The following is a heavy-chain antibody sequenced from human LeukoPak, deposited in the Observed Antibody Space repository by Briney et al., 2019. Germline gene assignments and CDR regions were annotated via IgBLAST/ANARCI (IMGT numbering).Heavy chain of an antibody. D-gene: IGHD3-10*01. V-gene: IGHV3-48*03. CDR1: GFTFSFYE. CDR3: ARAKPKNMVRGLIMRRESRYYFDY. Sequence: GGSLRLSCAASGFTFSFYEMNWVRQAPGKGLEWVSYISSGGSTIYYADSVKGRFTISRDNAKDSLYLQMNSLRAEDTAVYYCARAKPKNMVRGLIMRRESRYYFDYWGRGTLVTVSS. CDR2: ISSGGSTI. J-gene: IGHJ4*02.